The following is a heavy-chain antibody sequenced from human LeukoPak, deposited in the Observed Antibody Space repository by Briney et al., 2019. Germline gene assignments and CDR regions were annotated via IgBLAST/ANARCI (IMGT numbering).Heavy chain of an antibody. V-gene: IGHV1-69*06. CDR2: IIPIFGTA. J-gene: IGHJ6*02. CDR1: GGTFSSYA. CDR3: ATLGIVGATFYYGMDV. Sequence: SVKVSCKASGGTFSSYAISWVRQAPGQGLEWMGGIIPIFGTANYAQKFQGRVTMTEDTSTDTAYMELSSLRSEDTAVYYCATLGIVGATFYYGMDVWGQGTTVTVSS. D-gene: IGHD1-26*01.